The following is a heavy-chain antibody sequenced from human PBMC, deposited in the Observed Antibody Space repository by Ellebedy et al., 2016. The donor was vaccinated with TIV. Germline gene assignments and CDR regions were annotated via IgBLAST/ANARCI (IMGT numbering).Heavy chain of an antibody. CDR1: GYTFTSYD. CDR2: MNPNSGNT. Sequence: ASVKVSCXASGYTFTSYDINWVRQATGQGLEWMGWMNPNSGNTGYAQKFQGRVTMTRNTSISTAYMELSRLRSDDTAVYYCARQTRGEGGSYPGSVYWGQGTLVTVSS. D-gene: IGHD1-26*01. CDR3: ARQTRGEGGSYPGSVY. J-gene: IGHJ4*02. V-gene: IGHV1-8*01.